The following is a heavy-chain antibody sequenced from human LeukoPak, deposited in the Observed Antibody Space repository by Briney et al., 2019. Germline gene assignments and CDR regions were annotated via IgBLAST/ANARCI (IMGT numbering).Heavy chain of an antibody. CDR2: LISSGTTT. Sequence: YAMSWVRQAPGKGLEWVSSLISSGTTTYYADSVKGRFTISRDNSKNTVHLQMDSLRAEDSAIYYCAKNAGYSYGLYYFDYWGQGTLVTVSS. D-gene: IGHD5-18*01. CDR1: YA. J-gene: IGHJ4*02. CDR3: AKNAGYSYGLYYFDY. V-gene: IGHV3-23*01.